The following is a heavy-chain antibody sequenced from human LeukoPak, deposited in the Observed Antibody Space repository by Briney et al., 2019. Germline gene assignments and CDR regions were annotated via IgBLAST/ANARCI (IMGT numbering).Heavy chain of an antibody. V-gene: IGHV3-23*01. CDR2: ISGSGGST. CDR3: AKCERGYSLIDY. Sequence: GGSLRLSCAASGFTFSSYAMSWVRQAPGKGLEWVSAISGSGGSTYYADSVKGRFTISRDNSRNTLYLQMNSLRAEDTAVYYCAKCERGYSLIDYWGQGTLVTVSS. CDR1: GFTFSSYA. D-gene: IGHD4-23*01. J-gene: IGHJ4*02.